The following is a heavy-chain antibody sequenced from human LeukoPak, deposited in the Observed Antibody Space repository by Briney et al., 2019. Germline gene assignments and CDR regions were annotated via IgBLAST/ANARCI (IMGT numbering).Heavy chain of an antibody. CDR2: ISGSGGST. V-gene: IGHV3-23*01. Sequence: GGSLRLSCAASGFTFSSYAMSWVRQAPGKGLEWVSAISGSGGSTYYAASVKSRFTISRDNSKNTLYLQMNSLRAEDTAVYYCAKDRHNWFDPWGQGTLVTVSS. CDR3: AKDRHNWFDP. CDR1: GFTFSSYA. J-gene: IGHJ5*02.